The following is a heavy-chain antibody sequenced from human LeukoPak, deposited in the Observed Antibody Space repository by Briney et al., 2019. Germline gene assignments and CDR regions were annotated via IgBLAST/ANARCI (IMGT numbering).Heavy chain of an antibody. Sequence: PSETLSLTCTVSGGSISSGGYYWSWIRQHPGKGLEWIGYIYYSGSTYYNPSLKSRVTISADTSKNQFSLKLSSVTAADTAVYYCAGSTSQYYYYGMDVWGQGTTVTVSS. D-gene: IGHD2-2*01. CDR1: GGSISSGGYY. J-gene: IGHJ6*02. V-gene: IGHV4-31*03. CDR3: AGSTSQYYYYGMDV. CDR2: IYYSGST.